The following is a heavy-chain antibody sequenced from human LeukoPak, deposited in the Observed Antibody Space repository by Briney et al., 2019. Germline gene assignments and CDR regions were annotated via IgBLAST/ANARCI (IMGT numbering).Heavy chain of an antibody. Sequence: ASVNVSFKASGYTFTSYGISWVRQAPGQGLEWMGWISAYNGNTNYAQKLQGRVTMTTDTPTSTAYMELRSLRSDDTAVYYCARLSIKLTTVTHRTFDYWGQGTLVTVSS. CDR3: ARLSIKLTTVTHRTFDY. CDR2: ISAYNGNT. J-gene: IGHJ4*02. CDR1: GYTFTSYG. V-gene: IGHV1-18*01. D-gene: IGHD4-17*01.